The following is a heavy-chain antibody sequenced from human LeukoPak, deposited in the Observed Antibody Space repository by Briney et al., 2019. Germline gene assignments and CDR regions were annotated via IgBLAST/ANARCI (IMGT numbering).Heavy chain of an antibody. V-gene: IGHV4-39*07. J-gene: IGHJ5*02. CDR1: GGSISSSSYY. CDR2: IYYSGST. D-gene: IGHD3-10*01. Sequence: NTSETLSLTCTVSGGSISSSSYYWGWIRQPPGKGLEWIGSIYYSGSTYYNPSLKSRVTISVDTSKNQFSLKLSSVTAADTAVYYCARGSYSINWFDPWGQGTLVTVSS. CDR3: ARGSYSINWFDP.